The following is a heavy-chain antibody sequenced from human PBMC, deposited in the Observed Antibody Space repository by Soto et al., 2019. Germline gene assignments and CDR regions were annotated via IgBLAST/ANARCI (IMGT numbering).Heavy chain of an antibody. J-gene: IGHJ4*02. CDR1: GDSVSSFSHY. CDR2: VSYSGST. V-gene: IGHV4-39*01. CDR3: ARRDVPYGSGWNGVDY. D-gene: IGHD6-19*01. Sequence: QLQLQESGPGLVKPSETLSLTCTVSGDSVSSFSHYWGWIRQPPGKGLEWIGSVSYSGSTFYNSSLRRRVARSVDTSKSQFSLRLRSVTAADTAVYYCARRDVPYGSGWNGVDYWGQGALVIVSS.